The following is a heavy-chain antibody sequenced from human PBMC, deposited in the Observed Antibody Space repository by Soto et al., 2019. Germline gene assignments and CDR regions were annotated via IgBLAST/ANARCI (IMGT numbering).Heavy chain of an antibody. V-gene: IGHV4-31*03. CDR2: IYYSGST. J-gene: IGHJ4*02. CDR1: GGSISGGGYY. CDR3: ARGHYYDSSGYYWKD. Sequence: TLSLTCTVSGGSISGGGYYWSWIRQHPGKGLGWIGYIYYSGSTYYNPSLKSRVTISVYTSKNQFSLKLSSVTAADTAVYYCARGHYYDSSGYYWKDWGQGTLVTVS. D-gene: IGHD3-22*01.